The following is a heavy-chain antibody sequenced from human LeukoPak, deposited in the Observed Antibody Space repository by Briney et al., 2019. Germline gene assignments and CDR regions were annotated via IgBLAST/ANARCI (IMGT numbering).Heavy chain of an antibody. V-gene: IGHV3-30-3*01. CDR2: ISDDGTNA. CDR3: GPIDS. J-gene: IGHJ4*02. Sequence: GGSLRLSCTASGFAFSNYAIHWVRQAPGKGLEWVAVISDDGTNAYYAGSVEGRFSISRDNSKNTIFLQMNSLRAEDTAVYYCGPIDSWGQGTPVTVSS. CDR1: GFAFSNYA.